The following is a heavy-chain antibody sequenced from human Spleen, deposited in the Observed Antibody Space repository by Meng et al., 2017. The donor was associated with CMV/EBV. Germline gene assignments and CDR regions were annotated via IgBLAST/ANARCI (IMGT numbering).Heavy chain of an antibody. Sequence: GESLKISCAASGFTFSSYGMNWVRQAPGKGLEWVSYISSGGSTIYYADSVKGRFTISRDNAKNSLYLQMNSLRAEDTAVYYCARGDHLDYWGQGTLVTVSS. CDR2: ISSGGSTI. CDR3: ARGDHLDY. V-gene: IGHV3-48*03. CDR1: GFTFSSYG. D-gene: IGHD1-14*01. J-gene: IGHJ4*02.